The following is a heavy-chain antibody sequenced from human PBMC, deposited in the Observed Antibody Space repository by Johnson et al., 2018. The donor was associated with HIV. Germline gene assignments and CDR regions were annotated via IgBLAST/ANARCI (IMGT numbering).Heavy chain of an antibody. CDR3: ARDFGYPRPRDAFEI. CDR2: ISGSGGST. V-gene: IGHV3-74*01. D-gene: IGHD5-12*01. J-gene: IGHJ3*02. CDR1: GFTFSSYW. Sequence: VQLVESGGGLVQPGGSLRLSCAASGFTFSSYWMHWVRQAPGKGLVWVSAISGSGGSTYYADSRKGRFIISRDNSKNTLHLQMNSLRAEDTSVYYCARDFGYPRPRDAFEIWGQGTMVTVSS.